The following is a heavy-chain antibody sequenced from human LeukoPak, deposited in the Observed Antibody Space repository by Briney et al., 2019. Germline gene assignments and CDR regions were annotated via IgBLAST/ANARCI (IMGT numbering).Heavy chain of an antibody. Sequence: SETLSLTCTVSGYSISSGYYWGWIRQPPGKGLEWIGSIYHSGSTYYNPSLKSRVTISVDTSKNQFSLKLSSVTAADTAVYYCARLVTMVRGVLDYWGQGTLVTVSS. D-gene: IGHD3-10*01. V-gene: IGHV4-38-2*02. J-gene: IGHJ4*02. CDR1: GYSISSGYY. CDR2: IYHSGST. CDR3: ARLVTMVRGVLDY.